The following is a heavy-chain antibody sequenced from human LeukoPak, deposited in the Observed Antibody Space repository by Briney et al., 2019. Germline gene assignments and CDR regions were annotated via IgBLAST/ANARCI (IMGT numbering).Heavy chain of an antibody. D-gene: IGHD6-13*01. CDR3: ARGVAAAGTGAFDI. J-gene: IGHJ3*02. Sequence: GGSLRLSCAASGFTFSYYWMHWVRQAPGKGLVWVSRINTDGTGTNYADSVTGRFTISSENAKNTLYLQMNSLRAEDTAVYYCARGVAAAGTGAFDIWGQGTMVTVSS. CDR2: INTDGTGT. V-gene: IGHV3-74*01. CDR1: GFTFSYYW.